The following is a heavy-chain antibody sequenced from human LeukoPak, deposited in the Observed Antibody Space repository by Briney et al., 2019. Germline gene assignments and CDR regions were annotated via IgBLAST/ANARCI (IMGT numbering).Heavy chain of an antibody. D-gene: IGHD5-24*01. V-gene: IGHV3-33*01. CDR2: IWYDGSNK. CDR1: GFTFNSYG. Sequence: PGGSLRLSCAASGFTFNSYGMNWVRQAPGKGLEWVAVIWYDGSNKYYADSVKGRFTISRDNSKNTLFLQMNSLRAEDTAVYYCARSRDGYNYFDYWGQGALVTVSS. CDR3: ARSRDGYNYFDY. J-gene: IGHJ4*02.